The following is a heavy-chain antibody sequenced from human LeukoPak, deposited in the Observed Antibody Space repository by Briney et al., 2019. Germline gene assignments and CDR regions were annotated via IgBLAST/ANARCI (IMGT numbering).Heavy chain of an antibody. J-gene: IGHJ4*02. Sequence: PSGKSLRLSCAASGFTFTAYAMYWVRQAPGKGLEWVALLAYDGTNEAYTNSVKGRFTISRDNSKNTVFLQMDNLRLDDTAVYYCARGGPLGDTNRFDFWGQGALVTVSS. V-gene: IGHV3-30*04. CDR3: ARGGPLGDTNRFDF. CDR1: GFTFTAYA. D-gene: IGHD2-8*01. CDR2: LAYDGTNE.